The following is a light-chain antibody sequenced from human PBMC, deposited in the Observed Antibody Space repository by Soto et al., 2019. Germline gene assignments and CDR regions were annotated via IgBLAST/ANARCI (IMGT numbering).Light chain of an antibody. CDR2: DVT. J-gene: IGLJ2*01. Sequence: QSALTQPASVSGSPGQSITVSCTGSSRDIGAYKYVSWYQQHPDKAPKLIIYDVTDRPSGISNRFSGSKSGNTASLTTSGLQGEDEADYYCSSYTGTATVFGGGTKVTVL. CDR1: SRDIGAYKY. CDR3: SSYTGTATV. V-gene: IGLV2-14*03.